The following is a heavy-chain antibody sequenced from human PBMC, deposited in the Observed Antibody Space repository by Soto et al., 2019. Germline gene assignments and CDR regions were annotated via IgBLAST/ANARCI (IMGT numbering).Heavy chain of an antibody. J-gene: IGHJ5*02. CDR3: ADRGYSYGFAIS. D-gene: IGHD5-18*01. V-gene: IGHV1-69*02. CDR1: GGTFSSYT. Sequence: QVQLVQSGAEVKKPGSSVKVSCKASGGTFSSYTFSWVRQAPGQGLEWMGRIIPMLGIANYAQKFQGRVTITADNSTSTAYMELSSMRSEDTAVYYCADRGYSYGFAISWGQGTLVAVSS. CDR2: IIPMLGIA.